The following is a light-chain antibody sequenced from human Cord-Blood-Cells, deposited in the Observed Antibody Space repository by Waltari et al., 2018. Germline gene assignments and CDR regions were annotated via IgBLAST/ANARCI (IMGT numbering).Light chain of an antibody. J-gene: IGLJ2*01. Sequence: QSALPQPASVSGSPGQSITIPCTGTSSDVGGYNYVSLYQQHPGKAPKLLIYHVSNRPSGVSNRVAGSKSGNTASLTISGLQAEDEADYYCSSYTSSSTVVFGGGTKLTVL. CDR1: SSDVGGYNY. V-gene: IGLV2-14*01. CDR3: SSYTSSSTVV. CDR2: HVS.